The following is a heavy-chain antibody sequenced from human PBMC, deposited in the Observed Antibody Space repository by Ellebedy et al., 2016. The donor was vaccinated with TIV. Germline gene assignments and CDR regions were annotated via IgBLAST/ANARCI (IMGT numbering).Heavy chain of an antibody. Sequence: GGSLRLSXAASGFTFRDYAMGWVRQAPGKGLECVATIHGGDDSHTTHYADSVKGRFTISRDNPKNTLYLQLNNLRDDDTADYYCAKYRGLHWQNWHFDVWGRGTLVIVSS. CDR2: IHGGDDSHTT. CDR3: AKYRGLHWQNWHFDV. V-gene: IGHV3-23*01. CDR1: GFTFRDYA. D-gene: IGHD5-24*01. J-gene: IGHJ2*01.